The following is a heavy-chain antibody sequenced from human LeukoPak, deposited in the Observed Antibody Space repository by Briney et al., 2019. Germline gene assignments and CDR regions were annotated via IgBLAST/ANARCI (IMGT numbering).Heavy chain of an antibody. V-gene: IGHV3-21*01. CDR3: ARDLYTKYYYDSSGYYL. J-gene: IGHJ4*02. CDR1: GFTFSSYS. D-gene: IGHD3-22*01. CDR2: ISSSSSYI. Sequence: GGSLRLSCAASGFTFSSYSMNWVRQAPGKGLEWVSSISSSSSYIYYADSVKGRFTISRDSAKNSLYLQMNSLRAEDTAVYYCARDLYTKYYYDSSGYYLWGQGTLVTVSS.